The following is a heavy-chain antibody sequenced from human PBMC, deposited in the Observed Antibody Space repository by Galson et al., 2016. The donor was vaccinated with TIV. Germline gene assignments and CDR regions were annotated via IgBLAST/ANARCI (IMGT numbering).Heavy chain of an antibody. Sequence: SVKVSCKASGGTFNIYAISWVRQAPGQGLEWMGGILPIFGAATYAQKFQGRVTITADESTNTAYMELSSLKSDDTAMYYCARPSSSCRGCSYYYSMDVWGKGTTVTVSS. CDR3: ARPSSSCRGCSYYYSMDV. CDR2: ILPIFGAA. CDR1: GGTFNIYA. V-gene: IGHV1-69*13. D-gene: IGHD6-19*01. J-gene: IGHJ6*03.